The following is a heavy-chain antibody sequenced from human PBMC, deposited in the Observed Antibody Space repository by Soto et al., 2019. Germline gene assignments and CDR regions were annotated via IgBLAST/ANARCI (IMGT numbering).Heavy chain of an antibody. CDR2: INTGADNP. Sequence: EVQLVESGGGLVQPGGSLRLSCVTSGFNFNNYEMNWVRQAPGKGLEWVSYINTGADNPYYADSVKGRFTISRDNPKKSLYLQMNSLRVEDTAVYYCVREGVGDLAETYDYWGQGTQVTVSS. CDR3: VREGVGDLAETYDY. D-gene: IGHD4-17*01. V-gene: IGHV3-48*03. J-gene: IGHJ4*02. CDR1: GFNFNNYE.